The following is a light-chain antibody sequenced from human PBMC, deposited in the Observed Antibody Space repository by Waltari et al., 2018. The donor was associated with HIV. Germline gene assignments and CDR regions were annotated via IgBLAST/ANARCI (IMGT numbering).Light chain of an antibody. CDR2: EAS. CDR1: QDLDNW. V-gene: IGKV1-12*01. J-gene: IGKJ4*01. Sequence: DIQMTQSPSSVSASVGDRVSITCRASQDLDNWLVWYQQKPGKAPKVLIYEASSLQSGVPSRFSGSGSGTDFTLTISSLQSEDFAVYYCQQYNNWPPLTFGGGTKVEIK. CDR3: QQYNNWPPLT.